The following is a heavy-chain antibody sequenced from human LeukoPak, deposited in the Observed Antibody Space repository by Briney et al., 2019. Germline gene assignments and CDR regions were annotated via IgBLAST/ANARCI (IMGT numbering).Heavy chain of an antibody. CDR2: INPNSGGT. V-gene: IGHV1-2*02. CDR1: GYTFTGYH. D-gene: IGHD2-15*01. J-gene: IGHJ4*02. CDR3: ARDGQEYCSGGSCYSLWFDY. Sequence: ASVKVSCKASGYTFTGYHMHWVRQAPGQGLEWMGWINPNSGGTNYAQKFQGRVTMTRDTSISTAYMELSRLRSDDTAVYYCARDGQEYCSGGSCYSLWFDYWGQGTLVTVSS.